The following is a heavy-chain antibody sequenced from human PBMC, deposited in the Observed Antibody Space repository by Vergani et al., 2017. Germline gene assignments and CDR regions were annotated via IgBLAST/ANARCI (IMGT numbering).Heavy chain of an antibody. J-gene: IGHJ5*02. D-gene: IGHD1-14*01. CDR2: ISSSGSTI. CDR3: GGDLSSAGRGGRNHRFDP. Sequence: QVQLVESGGGLVKPGGSLRLSCAASGFTFSDYYMSWIRQAPGKGLEWVSYISSSGSTIYYADSVKGRFTISRDNAKNSLYLQMNSLRAEGTAVYYRGGDLSSAGRGGRNHRFDPWGQGTLVNGSS. V-gene: IGHV3-11*01. CDR1: GFTFSDYY.